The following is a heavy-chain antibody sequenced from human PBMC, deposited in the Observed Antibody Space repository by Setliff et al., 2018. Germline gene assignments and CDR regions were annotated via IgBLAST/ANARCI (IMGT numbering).Heavy chain of an antibody. CDR3: ARFRVSSGGYNYYAMDV. CDR2: ISPYTGNT. CDR1: GYTFSDYG. J-gene: IGHJ6*02. Sequence: GASVKVSCKASGYTFSDYGISWVRQAPGQGLEWMGWISPYTGNTFYAPQFQGRVIMTTDTSTNTAYMELSSLRSDDTATYYCARFRVSSGGYNYYAMDVWGQGTTVTVSS. V-gene: IGHV1-18*01. D-gene: IGHD1-26*01.